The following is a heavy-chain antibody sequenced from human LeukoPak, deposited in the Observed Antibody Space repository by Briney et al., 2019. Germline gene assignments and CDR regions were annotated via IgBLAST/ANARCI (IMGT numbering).Heavy chain of an antibody. CDR1: GDIVSSNSAA. J-gene: IGHJ3*02. CDR3: ARDVWVKTGDSLDI. Sequence: SQTLSLTCALSGDIVSSNSAAWDWLRQSPSRGLEWLGRTYYRSKLYNDYALSGESRITINPDTSKNQFSLQVSSVTPEDTAVYYCARDVWVKTGDSLDIWGQGTMVTVSS. V-gene: IGHV6-1*01. CDR2: TYYRSKLYN. D-gene: IGHD7-27*01.